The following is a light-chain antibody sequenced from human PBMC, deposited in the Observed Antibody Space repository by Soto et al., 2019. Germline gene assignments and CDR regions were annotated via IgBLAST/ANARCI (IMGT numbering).Light chain of an antibody. Sequence: DIQMTQSPYSLSASVGDRVTITCRASQSISSYLNWYQQKPGKAPKVLIYAASTLQSGVPSRFSGSGSGTDFTLTISSLQPEDFATYYCQQSYRTPRTFGQGTKVDIK. CDR1: QSISSY. J-gene: IGKJ1*01. CDR2: AAS. V-gene: IGKV1-39*01. CDR3: QQSYRTPRT.